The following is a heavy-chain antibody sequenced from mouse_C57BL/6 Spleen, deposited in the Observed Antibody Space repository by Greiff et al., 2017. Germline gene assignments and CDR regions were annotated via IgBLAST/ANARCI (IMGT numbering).Heavy chain of an antibody. Sequence: VQLQQPGAELVRPGSSVKLSCKASGYTFTSYWMDWVKQRPGQGLEWIGNIYPSDSETHYNQKFKDKATLTVDKSSSTAYMQLSSLTSEDSAVYYCARPRSYSNYWYFDVWGTGTTVTVSS. CDR1: GYTFTSYW. CDR2: IYPSDSET. J-gene: IGHJ1*03. CDR3: ARPRSYSNYWYFDV. V-gene: IGHV1-61*01. D-gene: IGHD2-5*01.